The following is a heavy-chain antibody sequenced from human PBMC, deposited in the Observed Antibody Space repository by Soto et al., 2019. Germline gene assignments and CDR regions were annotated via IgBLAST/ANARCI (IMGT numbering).Heavy chain of an antibody. CDR1: GLTFSIYT. D-gene: IGHD6-13*01. J-gene: IGHJ6*02. CDR3: ATGYASSWYQYGMDV. CDR2: ISFDGTNE. V-gene: IGHV3-30-3*01. Sequence: GGSLRLSCAASGLTFSIYTMHWVRQAPGKGLEWLAVISFDGTNEHYADSVEGRFTISRDNSKNTLYLQIDNARREDTAVYYCATGYASSWYQYGMDVWGQGTSVTLSS.